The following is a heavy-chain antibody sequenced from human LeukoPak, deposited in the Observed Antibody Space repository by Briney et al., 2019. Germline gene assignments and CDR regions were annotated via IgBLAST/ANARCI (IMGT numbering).Heavy chain of an antibody. J-gene: IGHJ4*02. CDR1: GFTVSSNC. CDR3: ARIRGDYGDYDKYYFDY. V-gene: IGHV3-53*01. CDR2: IYSGGST. Sequence: GGSLRLSCAASGFTVSSNCMSWVRQAPGKGLEWVSVIYSGGSTYYADSVKGRFTISRDNSKNTLYLQMNSLRAEDTAVYYCARIRGDYGDYDKYYFDYWGQGTLVTVSS. D-gene: IGHD4-17*01.